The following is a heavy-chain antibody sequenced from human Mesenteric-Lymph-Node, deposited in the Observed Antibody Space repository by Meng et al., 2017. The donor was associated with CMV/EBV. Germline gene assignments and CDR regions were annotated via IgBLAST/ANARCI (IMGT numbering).Heavy chain of an antibody. D-gene: IGHD4-17*01. J-gene: IGHJ6*02. V-gene: IGHV3-11*04. CDR3: ARSETTDGLDV. Sequence: GESLKISCAASGFTFSDYYMSWIRQAPGKGLEWLSYINRGGGGATYYADSVKGRFTISRDNTKNSLYLEVNSLRAEDTAIYFCARSETTDGLDVWGQGTTVTVSS. CDR2: INRGGGGAT. CDR1: GFTFSDYY.